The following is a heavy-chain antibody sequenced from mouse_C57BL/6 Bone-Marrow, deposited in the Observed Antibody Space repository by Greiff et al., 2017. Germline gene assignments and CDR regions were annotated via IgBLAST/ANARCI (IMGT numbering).Heavy chain of an antibody. Sequence: VQLQQSGPELVKPGASVKISCKASGYSFTDYNMNWVKQSNGKSLEWIGVINPNYGTTSYNPKFKGKATLTVDQSSSTAYMQLNSLTSEDSAVYYCAKEGRDGYYVGFAYWGQGTLLTVSA. CDR1: GYSFTDYN. J-gene: IGHJ3*01. V-gene: IGHV1-39*01. CDR3: AKEGRDGYYVGFAY. CDR2: INPNYGTT. D-gene: IGHD2-3*01.